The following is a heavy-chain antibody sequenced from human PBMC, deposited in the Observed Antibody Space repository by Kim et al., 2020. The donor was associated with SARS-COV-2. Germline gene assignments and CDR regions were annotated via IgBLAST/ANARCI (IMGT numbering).Heavy chain of an antibody. D-gene: IGHD6-13*01. J-gene: IGHJ4*02. V-gene: IGHV3-43*01. Sequence: DSVKCRFTISRDNSKNALYLQMNSLRTEDTALYYCAKDITYSSSWYYFDYWGQGTLVTVSS. CDR3: AKDITYSSSWYYFDY.